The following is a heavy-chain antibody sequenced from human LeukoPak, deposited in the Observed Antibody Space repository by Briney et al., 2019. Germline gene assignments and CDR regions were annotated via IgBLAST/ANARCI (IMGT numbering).Heavy chain of an antibody. CDR3: ARESMVRGVIIRYFDY. V-gene: IGHV4-39*07. Sequence: SETLSLTCTVSGGSISSNTYSWGWIRQPPGKGLEWIGSIYYSGSTYYNPSLKSRVTISVDTSKNQFSLKLNSVTAADTAVYYCARESMVRGVIIRYFDYWGQGTLVTVSS. J-gene: IGHJ4*02. CDR2: IYYSGST. CDR1: GGSISSNTYS. D-gene: IGHD3-10*01.